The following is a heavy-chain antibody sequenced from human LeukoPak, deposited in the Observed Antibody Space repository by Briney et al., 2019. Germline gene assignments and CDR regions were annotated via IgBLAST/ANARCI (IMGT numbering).Heavy chain of an antibody. V-gene: IGHV4-34*01. CDR2: INHSGST. J-gene: IGHJ5*02. CDR3: ARGSRLVRGVHNWFDP. D-gene: IGHD3-10*01. Sequence: PSETLSLTCAVYGGSFSGYYWSWIRQPPGKGLEWIGEINHSGSTNYNLSLKSRVTISVDTSKNQFSLKLSSVTAADTAVYHCARGSRLVRGVHNWFDPWGQGTLVTVSS. CDR1: GGSFSGYY.